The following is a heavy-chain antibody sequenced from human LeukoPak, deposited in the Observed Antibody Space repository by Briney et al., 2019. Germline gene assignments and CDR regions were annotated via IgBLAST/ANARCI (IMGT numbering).Heavy chain of an antibody. CDR2: ISSSSTI. V-gene: IGHV3-48*01. CDR1: GFTFSSYS. D-gene: IGHD3/OR15-3a*01. Sequence: GGSLRLSCAASGFTFSSYSMNWARQAPGKGLEWVSYISSSSTIQYADSVKGRFTISRDNAKNSLFLQMNSLRAEDAAVYYCARVFWAGTAIDYWGQGTLVAVSS. J-gene: IGHJ4*02. CDR3: ARVFWAGTAIDY.